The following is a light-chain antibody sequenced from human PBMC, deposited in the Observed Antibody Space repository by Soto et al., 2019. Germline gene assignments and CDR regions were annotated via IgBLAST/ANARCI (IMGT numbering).Light chain of an antibody. Sequence: DIQMTQSPSSVSASVGDRVTIAFRASQGISSWLAWYQQKPGKAPNLLIYAASTLQSGVPSRFSGSGSGTDFTLTISSLQPEDFATYYCQEASSIPITFGQGTRLEIK. J-gene: IGKJ5*01. CDR1: QGISSW. V-gene: IGKV1-12*01. CDR2: AAS. CDR3: QEASSIPIT.